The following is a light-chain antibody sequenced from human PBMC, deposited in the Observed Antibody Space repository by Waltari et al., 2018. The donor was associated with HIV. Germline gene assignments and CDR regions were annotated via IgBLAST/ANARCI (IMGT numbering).Light chain of an antibody. CDR3: QQFYSSPRT. Sequence: DIVMTQSPDSLAVSLGERATINCTSSQTLFYSPNNTSDLAWYQKKPGQPPKLLTYWASTRKSGVPDRFSGSGSGTDCTLTISSLQAEDVAVYYCQQFYSSPRTFGQGTNVEIK. CDR2: WAS. CDR1: QTLFYSPNNTSD. J-gene: IGKJ1*01. V-gene: IGKV4-1*01.